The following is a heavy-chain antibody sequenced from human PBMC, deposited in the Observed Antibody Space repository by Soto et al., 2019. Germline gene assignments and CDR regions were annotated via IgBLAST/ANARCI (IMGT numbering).Heavy chain of an antibody. CDR3: ASVTFGGIVLAH. V-gene: IGHV4-59*01. CDR1: AASFSKYY. CDR2: IYFNGNT. J-gene: IGHJ4*02. D-gene: IGHD3-16*01. Sequence: SETLSLTCTVSAASFSKYYWTWIRQSPGKGLEWIGYIYFNGNTNYNPSLKRRVTMSIDTSKKQFSLNLSSVTAADTAVYYCASVTFGGIVLAHWGQGALVTSPQ.